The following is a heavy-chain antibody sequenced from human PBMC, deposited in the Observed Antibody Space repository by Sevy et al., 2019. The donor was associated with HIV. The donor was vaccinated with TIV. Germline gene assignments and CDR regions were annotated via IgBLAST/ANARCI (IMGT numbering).Heavy chain of an antibody. Sequence: GRSLRLSCVASGFTFDTYTMNWVRQAPGKGLEWVSSISGSSNYIYYADSVKGRFTISRDNAKNSLFLQMNSLRVEDTALYYCVRPYGSGSWEAFDIWGQGTKVTVSS. CDR3: VRPYGSGSWEAFDI. V-gene: IGHV3-21*01. CDR2: ISGSSNYI. J-gene: IGHJ3*02. CDR1: GFTFDTYT. D-gene: IGHD3-10*01.